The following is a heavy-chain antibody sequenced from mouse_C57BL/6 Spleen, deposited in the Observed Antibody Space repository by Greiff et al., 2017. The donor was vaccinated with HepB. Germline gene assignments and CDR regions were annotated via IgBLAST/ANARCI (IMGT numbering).Heavy chain of an antibody. CDR3: AREGYDYDFDY. D-gene: IGHD2-4*01. J-gene: IGHJ2*01. CDR2: ISDGGSYT. V-gene: IGHV5-4*01. Sequence: EVKLMESGGGLVKPGGSLKLSCAASGFTFSSYAMSWVRQTPEKRLEWVATISDGGSYTYYPDNVKGRFTISRDNAKNNLYLQMSHLKSEDTAMYYCAREGYDYDFDYWGQGTTLTVSS. CDR1: GFTFSSYA.